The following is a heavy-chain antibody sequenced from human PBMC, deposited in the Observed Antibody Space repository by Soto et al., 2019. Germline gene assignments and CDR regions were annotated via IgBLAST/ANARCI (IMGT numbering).Heavy chain of an antibody. Sequence: PSETRSLPWTVSRGPLSSYYWCWIHKPPGPCLGLTGYIYYSGGSNYNPSRKSRISISVDTAKTQFPLKMSSVPAADTAVYYCAQASVRGIAAAGTPNFDYWGQGTLVTVSS. V-gene: IGHV4-59*01. CDR2: IYYSGGS. J-gene: IGHJ4*02. CDR1: RGPLSSYY. D-gene: IGHD6-13*01. CDR3: AQASVRGIAAAGTPNFDY.